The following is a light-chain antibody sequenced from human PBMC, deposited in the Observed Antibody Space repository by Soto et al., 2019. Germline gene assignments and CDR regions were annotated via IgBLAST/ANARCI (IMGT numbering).Light chain of an antibody. CDR3: LQHNTYPLT. CDR1: QGIRSD. Sequence: DIQMTQSPSSLSASVGDRITITCRASQGIRSDVGWYQQKPGKVPKRLFYAASNLQSGVPSRFSGSGSWAEFTLTISSLQPEDFATYYCLQHNTYPLTFGGGTKVEIK. J-gene: IGKJ4*01. V-gene: IGKV1-17*01. CDR2: AAS.